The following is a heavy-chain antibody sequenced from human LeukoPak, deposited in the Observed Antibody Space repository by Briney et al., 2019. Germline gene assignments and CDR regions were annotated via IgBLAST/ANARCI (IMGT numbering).Heavy chain of an antibody. CDR2: ISGSGSRT. CDR3: AKVTQGYSGSLPLDY. D-gene: IGHD1-26*01. CDR1: GLTFSSHP. V-gene: IGHV3-23*01. J-gene: IGHJ4*02. Sequence: GGSLRLSCAASGLTFSSHPMSWVRQAPGKGLEWVSAISGSGSRTYYADSVKGRFTISRDNSKNTLYLQMNSLRAEDTAVYYCAKVTQGYSGSLPLDYWGQGTLVTVSS.